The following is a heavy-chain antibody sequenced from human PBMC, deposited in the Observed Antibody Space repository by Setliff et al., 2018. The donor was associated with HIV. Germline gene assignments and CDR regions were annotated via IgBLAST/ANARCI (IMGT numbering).Heavy chain of an antibody. CDR3: ARVSRLHPFDP. V-gene: IGHV4-39*01. CDR2: IYYSGST. D-gene: IGHD2-15*01. J-gene: IGHJ5*02. CDR1: SASISSSGYY. Sequence: SETLSLTCTVSSASISSSGYYWGWIRQPPGKGLEWIGSIYYSGSTYYNPSLKSRITISVDTSKNQFSLTLTSVAATDTAFYYCARVSRLHPFDPWGQGVLVTVSS.